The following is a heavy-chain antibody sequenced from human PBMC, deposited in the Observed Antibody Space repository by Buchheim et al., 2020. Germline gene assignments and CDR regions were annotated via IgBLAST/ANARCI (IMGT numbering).Heavy chain of an antibody. J-gene: IGHJ4*02. CDR1: GGSVSSNNW. CDR2: IYHSGSP. CDR3: ARDVGARLPGY. D-gene: IGHD1-26*01. Sequence: QVQLQESGPGLVKPSGTLSLTCGVSGGSVSSNNWWSWVRQSPGKGLGWIGEIYHSGSPNYNPSLKSRVTISVDKSKNQLSLRLSSMTAADTAVYYCARDVGARLPGYWGQGTL. V-gene: IGHV4-4*02.